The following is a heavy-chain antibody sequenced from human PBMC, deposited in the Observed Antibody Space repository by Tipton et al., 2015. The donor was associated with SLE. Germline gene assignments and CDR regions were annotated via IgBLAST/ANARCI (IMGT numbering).Heavy chain of an antibody. CDR1: GGSISSSSYY. J-gene: IGHJ4*02. Sequence: TLSLTCTVSGGSISSSSYYWGWIRQPPGKGLEWIGGIYYSGSTYYNPSLKSRLTISVDTSKNQFSLKLSSVTAADTAVYYCARHDSESPFDYWGQGTLVTVSS. D-gene: IGHD1-14*01. CDR2: IYYSGST. CDR3: ARHDSESPFDY. V-gene: IGHV4-39*07.